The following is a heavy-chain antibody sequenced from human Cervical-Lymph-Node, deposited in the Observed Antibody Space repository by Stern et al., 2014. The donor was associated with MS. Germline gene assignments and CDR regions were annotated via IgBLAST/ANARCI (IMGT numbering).Heavy chain of an antibody. CDR2: IWYDGSNK. CDR1: GFTFSSYG. CDR3: ARDGSRVDY. J-gene: IGHJ4*02. V-gene: IGHV3-33*01. Sequence: VQLVESGGGVVQPGRSLRLSCAASGFTFSSYGMHWVRQAQRKGLEWVAVIWYDGSNKYYADSVKGRFTISRDNSKNTLYLQMNSLRAEDTAVYYCARDGSRVDYWGQGTLVTVSS.